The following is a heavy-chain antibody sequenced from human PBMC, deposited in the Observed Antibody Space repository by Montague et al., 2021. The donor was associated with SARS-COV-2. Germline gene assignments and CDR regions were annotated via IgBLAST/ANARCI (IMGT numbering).Heavy chain of an antibody. CDR3: VRHPHDDGLCGLPDL. D-gene: IGHD2-21*01. CDR2: VMYNKSA. V-gene: IGHV4-59*08. Sequence: SETLSLTCTVSGDSVTDYYWSWIRQPPGKGLEWVGDVMYNKSANFNPSLKSRVAISVDTSKNQFSLRLTSVTAADMASYQCVRHPHDDGLCGLPDLWDQGTLVTVSS. CDR1: GDSVTDYY. J-gene: IGHJ4*02.